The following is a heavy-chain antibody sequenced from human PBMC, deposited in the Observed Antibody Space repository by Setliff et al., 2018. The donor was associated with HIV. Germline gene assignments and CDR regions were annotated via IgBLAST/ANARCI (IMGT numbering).Heavy chain of an antibody. Sequence: GSLRLSCAVSGFTFITSTMNWVRQAPGKGLEWVASISSSGSYIHFADSVKGRFTISRDNAKNSQYLLMSDLRAEDTAVYYCAAVFTGEPGRSLDYWGQGTPVTVSS. D-gene: IGHD1-26*01. J-gene: IGHJ4*02. CDR2: ISSSGSYI. V-gene: IGHV3-21*01. CDR1: GFTFITST. CDR3: AAVFTGEPGRSLDY.